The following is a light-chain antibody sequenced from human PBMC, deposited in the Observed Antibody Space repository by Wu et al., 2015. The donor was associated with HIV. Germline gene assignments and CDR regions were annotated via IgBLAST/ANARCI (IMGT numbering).Light chain of an antibody. Sequence: EVVLTRSPGTLSLSPGESATLFCKVSQSGNSLTWIQKRRGQAPRLLIYDSSRRASGVPDRFIGSGSGTDFSLTIKNVIREDFAVYFCQQFEFFGLGTALEI. V-gene: IGKV3-11*01. CDR3: QQFEF. CDR1: QSGNS. J-gene: IGKJ2*01. CDR2: DSS.